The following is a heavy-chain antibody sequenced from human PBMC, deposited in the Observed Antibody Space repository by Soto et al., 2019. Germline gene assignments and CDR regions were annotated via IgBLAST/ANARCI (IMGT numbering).Heavy chain of an antibody. CDR3: ARQRNGAGDV. Sequence: LVESGGGLVQPGGSLRLSCEASGLTFSTYGFNWVRQAPGKGREWVSYITSSTTIYYADSVRGRFTTSRDNAKNSLYLQMNSLRDEDTAVYYCARQRNGAGDVWGQGTTVTVSS. J-gene: IGHJ6*02. CDR2: ITSSTTI. V-gene: IGHV3-48*02. D-gene: IGHD1-1*01. CDR1: GLTFSTYG.